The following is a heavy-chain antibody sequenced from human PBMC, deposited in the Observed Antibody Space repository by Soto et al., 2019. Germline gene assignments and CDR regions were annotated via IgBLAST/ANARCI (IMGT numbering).Heavy chain of an antibody. D-gene: IGHD1-1*01. Sequence: LRLSCEASGFALSTYWMSWVRQASGKGLEWVALTSYDGNNAYYTDSVKGRFTISRDNSKNTLFLQMNSPRPEDTAVYYCAKDKGVFNWATSYFDYWGQGALVTVSS. J-gene: IGHJ4*02. CDR2: TSYDGNNA. CDR3: AKDKGVFNWATSYFDY. CDR1: GFALSTYW. V-gene: IGHV3-30*18.